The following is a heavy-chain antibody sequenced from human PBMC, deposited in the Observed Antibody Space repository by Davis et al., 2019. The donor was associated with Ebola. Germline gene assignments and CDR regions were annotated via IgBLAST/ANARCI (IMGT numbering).Heavy chain of an antibody. CDR2: IQQDGSEK. Sequence: GESLKISCAASGFPFKNYWMTWVRQAPGKGLEWVATIQQDGSEKYYVDSVKGRFTISRDNAKNSLYLQMNSLRAEDTAMYYCAKVPTRDLSPGYWGQGTPVTVSS. CDR1: GFPFKNYW. D-gene: IGHD7-27*01. J-gene: IGHJ4*02. V-gene: IGHV3-7*01. CDR3: AKVPTRDLSPGY.